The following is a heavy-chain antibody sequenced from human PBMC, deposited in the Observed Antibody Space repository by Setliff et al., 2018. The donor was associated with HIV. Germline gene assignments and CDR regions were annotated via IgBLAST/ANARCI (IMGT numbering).Heavy chain of an antibody. CDR3: ARRIYGNNPYFDY. CDR2: IHYTGST. D-gene: IGHD4-17*01. V-gene: IGHV4-61*01. Sequence: SETLSLTCTVSGDSVSSASYYWSWIRQPPGKGLEWIGYIHYTGSTTYNPSLKSRVTISVDTSKNQFSLELSSVTAADTAVYYCARRIYGNNPYFDYWSQGTLVTVSS. J-gene: IGHJ4*02. CDR1: GDSVSSASYY.